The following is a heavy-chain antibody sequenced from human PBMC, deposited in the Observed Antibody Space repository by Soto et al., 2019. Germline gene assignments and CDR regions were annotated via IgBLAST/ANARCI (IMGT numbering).Heavy chain of an antibody. V-gene: IGHV4-39*01. CDR3: AVRYCSSTNCYGGYYHYGMDV. J-gene: IGHJ6*02. CDR1: GGSISTSSYY. D-gene: IGHD2-2*01. Sequence: PSETLSLTCTVSGGSISTSSYYWAWIRQPPGKGLEWIGSIYYSGSTYYNPSLKSRVTISVDTSKNQFSLKLSSVTAADTAVYYCAVRYCSSTNCYGGYYHYGMDVWGQGTTVTVSS. CDR2: IYYSGST.